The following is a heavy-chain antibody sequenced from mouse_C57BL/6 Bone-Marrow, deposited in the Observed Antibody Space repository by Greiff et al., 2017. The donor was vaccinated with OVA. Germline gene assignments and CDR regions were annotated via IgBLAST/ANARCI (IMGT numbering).Heavy chain of an antibody. Sequence: VQRVESGPGLVQPSQSLSITCTVSGFSLTSYGVHWVRQSPGKGLEWLGVKWSGGSTDYNAAFISRLSISKDNSKSQVFFKMNSLQADDTAIYYCARNRGAYDGYDYWYFDVWGTGTTVTVSS. CDR2: KWSGGST. J-gene: IGHJ1*03. V-gene: IGHV2-2*01. CDR3: ARNRGAYDGYDYWYFDV. D-gene: IGHD2-3*01. CDR1: GFSLTSYG.